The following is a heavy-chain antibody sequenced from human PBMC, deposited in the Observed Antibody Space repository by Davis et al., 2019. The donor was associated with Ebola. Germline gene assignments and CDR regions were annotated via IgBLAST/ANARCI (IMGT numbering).Heavy chain of an antibody. Sequence: GESLKISCAVSGFTFSNYNMNWVRQTPGKGLEWVSAISGSGGSTYYADSVKGRFTISRDNSKNTLYLQMNSLRAEDTAVYYCAKDSGYESSYWYFDLWGRGTLVTVSS. J-gene: IGHJ2*01. CDR3: AKDSGYESSYWYFDL. V-gene: IGHV3-23*01. D-gene: IGHD5-12*01. CDR2: ISGSGGST. CDR1: GFTFSNYN.